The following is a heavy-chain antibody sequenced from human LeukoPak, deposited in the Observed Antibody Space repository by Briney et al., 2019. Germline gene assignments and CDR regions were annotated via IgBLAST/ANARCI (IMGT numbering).Heavy chain of an antibody. CDR2: ISYDGSNK. J-gene: IGHJ3*02. Sequence: GGSLRLSCAASGFTFSSYGMHWVRQAPGKGLEWVAVISYDGSNKYYADSVKGRFTISRDNSKNTLYLQMNSLRAEDTAVYYCAKEGAYCGGDCYPDAFDTWGQGTMVTVSS. CDR1: GFTFSSYG. CDR3: AKEGAYCGGDCYPDAFDT. V-gene: IGHV3-30*18. D-gene: IGHD2-21*02.